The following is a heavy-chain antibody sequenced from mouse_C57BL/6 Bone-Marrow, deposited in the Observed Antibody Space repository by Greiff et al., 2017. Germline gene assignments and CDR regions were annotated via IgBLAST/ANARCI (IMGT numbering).Heavy chain of an antibody. CDR1: GFTFTDYY. V-gene: IGHV7-3*01. CDR2: IRNKANGYTT. J-gene: IGHJ2*01. Sequence: DVQLQESGGGLVQPGGSLSLSCAASGFTFTDYYMSWVRQPPGKALEWLGFIRNKANGYTTEYSASVKGRFTISRDNSQSILYLQMNALRAEDSATYYCARYKYYYGSSFDYWGQGTTLTVSS. D-gene: IGHD1-1*01. CDR3: ARYKYYYGSSFDY.